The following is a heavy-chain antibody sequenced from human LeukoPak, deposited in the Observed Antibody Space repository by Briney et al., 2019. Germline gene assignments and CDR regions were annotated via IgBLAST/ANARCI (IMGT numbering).Heavy chain of an antibody. V-gene: IGHV4-39*01. J-gene: IGHJ5*02. CDR1: GGSISSNNYY. CDR3: ARQSSSSWYRWFDP. D-gene: IGHD6-13*01. Sequence: SETLSLTCTLSGGSISSNNYYWGWIRQPPGKGLEWIGTFYYSGSTYYNPSLKSRVTIFVDTSRNHFSLKVSSVTAADTAVYYCARQSSSSWYRWFDPWGQGTLVTVSS. CDR2: FYYSGST.